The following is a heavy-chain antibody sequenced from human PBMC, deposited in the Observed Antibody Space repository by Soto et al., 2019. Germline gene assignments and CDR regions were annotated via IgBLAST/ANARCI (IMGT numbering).Heavy chain of an antibody. Sequence: SQTLSLTCAISGDSVSSNSAAWNWIRQSPSRGLEWLGRTYYRSKWYNDYAVSVKSRITINPDTSKNQFSLQLNSVTPEDTAVYYFARGSQVCCGSGWYYGMDVWGQGTTVTVSS. J-gene: IGHJ6*02. CDR2: TYYRSKWYN. V-gene: IGHV6-1*01. D-gene: IGHD6-19*01. CDR1: GDSVSSNSAA. CDR3: ARGSQVCCGSGWYYGMDV.